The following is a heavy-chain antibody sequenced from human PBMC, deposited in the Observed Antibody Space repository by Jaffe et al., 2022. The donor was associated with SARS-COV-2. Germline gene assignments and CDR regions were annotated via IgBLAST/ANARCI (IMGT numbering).Heavy chain of an antibody. CDR3: ARGDPNYYYYYMDV. Sequence: EVQLVESGGGLVQPGGSLRLSCAASGFTFSSYDMHWVRQATGKGLEWVSAIGTAGDTYYPGSVKGRFTISRENAKNSLYLQMNSLRAGDTAVYYCARGDPNYYYYYMDVWGKGTTVTVSS. D-gene: IGHD3-16*01. CDR1: GFTFSSYD. J-gene: IGHJ6*03. CDR2: IGTAGDT. V-gene: IGHV3-13*01.